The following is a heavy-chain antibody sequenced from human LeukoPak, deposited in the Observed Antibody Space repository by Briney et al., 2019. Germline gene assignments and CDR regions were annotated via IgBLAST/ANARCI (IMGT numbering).Heavy chain of an antibody. D-gene: IGHD3-10*01. CDR1: GFTFSDYY. J-gene: IGHJ6*02. CDR2: ISSSGSTI. V-gene: IGHV3-11*01. Sequence: GGSLRLSRAASGFTFSDYYMSWIRQAPGKGLEWVSYISSSGSTIYYADSVKGRFTISRDNAKNSLYLQMNSLRAEDTAVYYCARDSLRRFYYGMDVWGQGTTVTVSS. CDR3: ARDSLRRFYYGMDV.